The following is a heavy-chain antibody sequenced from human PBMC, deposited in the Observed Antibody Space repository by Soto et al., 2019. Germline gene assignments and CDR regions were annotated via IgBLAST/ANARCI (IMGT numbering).Heavy chain of an antibody. Sequence: GALRLSCAASGFTVSSNYMSWVRQAPGKGLEWVSVIYSGGSTYYADSVKGRFTISRDNSKNTLYLQMNSLRAEDTAVYYCARVYYYYYYMDVWGKGTTVTVSS. CDR3: ARVYYYYYYMDV. J-gene: IGHJ6*03. V-gene: IGHV3-66*01. CDR1: GFTVSSNY. CDR2: IYSGGST.